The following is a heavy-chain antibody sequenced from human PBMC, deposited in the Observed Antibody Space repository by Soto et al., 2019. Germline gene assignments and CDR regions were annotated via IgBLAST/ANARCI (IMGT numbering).Heavy chain of an antibody. CDR2: VHDTGTT. CDR3: ARGLSSPSAAGV. D-gene: IGHD6-6*01. J-gene: IGHJ4*02. V-gene: IGHV4-39*01. CDR1: GGSVSSGGNY. Sequence: QLQLQESGPGLVKPSETLSLTCAVSGGSVSSGGNYWGWIRQSPGKGLEWIGSVHDTGTTHYNPSPTRRVTISVDTSKNQFSLNVNSVTAEDTAVYYCARGLSSPSAAGVWGQGTLVTVSS.